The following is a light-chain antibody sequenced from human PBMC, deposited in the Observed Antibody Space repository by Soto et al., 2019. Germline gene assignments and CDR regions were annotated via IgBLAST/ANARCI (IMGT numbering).Light chain of an antibody. J-gene: IGLJ1*01. CDR1: SSDVGGYNY. CDR3: SSYTSSNTDV. Sequence: QSVLTQPASVSGSPGQSITISCTGTSSDVGGYNYVSWYQQHPGKAPKLMIYGVNNRPSGVSNRFSGSKSGNTASLTISGLQAEDEADYYCSSYTSSNTDVFGTGTKLTVL. V-gene: IGLV2-14*01. CDR2: GVN.